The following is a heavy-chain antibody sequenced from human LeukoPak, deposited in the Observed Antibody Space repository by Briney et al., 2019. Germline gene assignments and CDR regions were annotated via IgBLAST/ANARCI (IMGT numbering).Heavy chain of an antibody. CDR2: ISYDGSNK. CDR1: GFSFSDYA. J-gene: IGHJ4*02. D-gene: IGHD2-2*01. CDR3: AREVPAADY. V-gene: IGHV3-30-3*01. Sequence: GGSLRLSWAASGFSFSDYAMHWVRQAPDKGLEWVAIISYDGSNKYYADSVKGRFTISRDNSKNTQYLQMNSLRAEDTAVYYCAREVPAADYWGQGTLVTVSS.